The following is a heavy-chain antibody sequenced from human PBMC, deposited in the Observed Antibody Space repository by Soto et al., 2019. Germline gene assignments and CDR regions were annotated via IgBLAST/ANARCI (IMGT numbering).Heavy chain of an antibody. Sequence: DVHLVESGGGLAQPGGSLRLSCAASGFTFSSYEMNWVRQAPGKGLEWISYITSSGTTIYYADSVKGRFTISRDNAKNSLYLQMNSLRAEDTAFYYCARGNSPVNVYWGQGTLVTVSS. J-gene: IGHJ4*02. CDR3: ARGNSPVNVY. V-gene: IGHV3-48*03. D-gene: IGHD3-16*02. CDR1: GFTFSSYE. CDR2: ITSSGTTI.